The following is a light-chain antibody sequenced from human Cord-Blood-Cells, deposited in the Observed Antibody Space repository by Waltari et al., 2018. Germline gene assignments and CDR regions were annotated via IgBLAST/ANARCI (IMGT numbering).Light chain of an antibody. Sequence: EIVLTQSPATLSLSPGERATLSCRASQSVSSYLAWYQQKPGQAPSLLIYDASNRATGIPARFSGSGSGSDFTLTISSLEPEDFAVYYCQQRSNWPHTFGQGTKLEIK. J-gene: IGKJ2*01. CDR1: QSVSSY. CDR3: QQRSNWPHT. CDR2: DAS. V-gene: IGKV3-11*01.